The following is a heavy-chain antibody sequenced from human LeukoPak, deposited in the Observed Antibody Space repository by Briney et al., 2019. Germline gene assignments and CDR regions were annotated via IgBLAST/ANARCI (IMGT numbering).Heavy chain of an antibody. J-gene: IGHJ4*02. Sequence: GGSLRLSCAASGFTSSTYGIHWVRQAPGKGLEWVAFIRYDGSNKYYEDSVKGRFTISRDNSKNTVYLQMNSLRAEDTAVYYCAKDEGSGRTLDYWGQGTLVTVSS. V-gene: IGHV3-30*02. CDR2: IRYDGSNK. CDR1: GFTSSTYG. CDR3: AKDEGSGRTLDY. D-gene: IGHD2-15*01.